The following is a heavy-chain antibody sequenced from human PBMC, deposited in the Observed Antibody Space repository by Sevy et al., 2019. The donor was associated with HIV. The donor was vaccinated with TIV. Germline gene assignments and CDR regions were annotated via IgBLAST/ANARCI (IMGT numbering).Heavy chain of an antibody. D-gene: IGHD3-3*01. CDR1: GYTFTSYA. J-gene: IGHJ5*02. Sequence: ASVKVSCKASGYTFTSYAMNWVRQAPGQGLEWMGWINTNTGNPTYAQGFTGRFVFSLDTSVSTAYLQISSLKAEDTAVYYCARDPTPYYDFWSGPARDHWFDPWGQRTLVTVSS. V-gene: IGHV7-4-1*02. CDR3: ARDPTPYYDFWSGPARDHWFDP. CDR2: INTNTGNP.